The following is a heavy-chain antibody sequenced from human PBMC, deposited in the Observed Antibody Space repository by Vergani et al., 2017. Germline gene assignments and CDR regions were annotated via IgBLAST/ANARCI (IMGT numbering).Heavy chain of an antibody. CDR2: IIPIFGTA. CDR3: ARSGCGGDCYSLSYWYFDL. CDR1: GGTFSSYA. J-gene: IGHJ2*01. V-gene: IGHV1-69*01. D-gene: IGHD2-21*02. Sequence: QVQLVQSGAEVKKPGSSVKVSCKASGGTFSSYAISWVRQAPGQGLEWMGGIIPIFGTANYAQKFQGRVTLTADESTSTAYMELSSLRSEDTAVYYCARSGCGGDCYSLSYWYFDLWGRGTLVTVSS.